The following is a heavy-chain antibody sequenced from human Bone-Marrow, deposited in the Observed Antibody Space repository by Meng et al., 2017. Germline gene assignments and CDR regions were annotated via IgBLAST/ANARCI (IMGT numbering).Heavy chain of an antibody. J-gene: IGHJ5*02. Sequence: ASVKVSCKASGYTFTSYYMHWVRQAPGQGLEWMGRINPKSGDTHYAQKFQARATMTGDTSISTAYMERRGLRSGDTAMYYCARSSLGYCSSTSCYDNWFDPWGQGTLVTVSS. D-gene: IGHD2-2*01. CDR2: INPKSGDT. CDR3: ARSSLGYCSSTSCYDNWFDP. CDR1: GYTFTSYY. V-gene: IGHV1-2*06.